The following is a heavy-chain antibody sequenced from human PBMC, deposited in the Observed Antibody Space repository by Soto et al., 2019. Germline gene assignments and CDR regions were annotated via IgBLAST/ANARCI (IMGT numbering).Heavy chain of an antibody. CDR3: ARVEVTMVRSDY. Sequence: PSETLSLTCTVSGGSISSSSHYWGWIRQPPGKGLEWIGSIYYSGSTYYNPSLKSRVTISVDTSKNQFSLKLSSVTAADTAVYYCARVEVTMVRSDYWGQGTLVTVSS. D-gene: IGHD3-10*01. CDR2: IYYSGST. V-gene: IGHV4-39*01. CDR1: GGSISSSSHY. J-gene: IGHJ4*02.